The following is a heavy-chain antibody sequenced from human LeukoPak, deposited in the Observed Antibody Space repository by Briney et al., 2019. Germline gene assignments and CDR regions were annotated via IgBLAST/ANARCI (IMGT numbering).Heavy chain of an antibody. Sequence: GGSLRLSCAASGFTFSSYAMHWVRQAPGKGLEWVAVISYDGSNKYYADSVKGRFTISRDNSKNTLYLQMNSLRAEDTAVYYCARYLTSLAGDGARFYFDYWGQGTLVTVSS. D-gene: IGHD2-21*02. CDR1: GFTFSSYA. V-gene: IGHV3-30*04. CDR3: ARYLTSLAGDGARFYFDY. J-gene: IGHJ4*02. CDR2: ISYDGSNK.